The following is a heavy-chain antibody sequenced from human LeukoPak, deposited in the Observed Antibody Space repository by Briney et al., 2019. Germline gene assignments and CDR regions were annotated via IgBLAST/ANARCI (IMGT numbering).Heavy chain of an antibody. D-gene: IGHD4-11*01. CDR1: GFTFSSYS. J-gene: IGHJ4*02. V-gene: IGHV3-21*06. CDR3: ARDLTTVTTAVFAY. Sequence: GGSLRLSCAASGFTFSSYSMNWVRQAPRKGLEWVSSISSSSTYIYYADSVKGRFTISRDKAKNSLYLQMNSLRAEDTAVYYCARDLTTVTTAVFAYWGQGALVTVSS. CDR2: ISSSSTYI.